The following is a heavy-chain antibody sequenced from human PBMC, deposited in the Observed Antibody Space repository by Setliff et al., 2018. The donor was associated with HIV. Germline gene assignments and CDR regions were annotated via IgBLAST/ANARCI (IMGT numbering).Heavy chain of an antibody. CDR3: ARTRTYDSSGYYAPLFDY. V-gene: IGHV4-61*10. D-gene: IGHD3-22*01. Sequence: SETLSLTCTVSGGSISTGSYYWSWIRQPAGKGLEWNGYIYYNGRTNYNPSRKGRVTISVDTSKNQFSLNLSSVTASDTAVYYCARTRTYDSSGYYAPLFDYWGQGTLVTVSS. CDR2: IYYNGRT. J-gene: IGHJ4*02. CDR1: GGSISTGSYY.